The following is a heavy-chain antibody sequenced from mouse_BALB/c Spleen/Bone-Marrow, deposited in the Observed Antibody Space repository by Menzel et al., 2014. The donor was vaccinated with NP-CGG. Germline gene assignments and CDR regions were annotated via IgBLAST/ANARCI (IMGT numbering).Heavy chain of an antibody. D-gene: IGHD2-4*01. V-gene: IGHV1-69*01. J-gene: IGHJ4*01. Sequence: GAEFVMPGASVKMSCKASGYTFTDKWMHWVKQRPGQGLEWIGAIDTSDSYINYNQKFKGKASLTVDASPSTAYMHLSSLTSDDSAVYYCARGGHDFSLDYWGQGTSVIVSS. CDR1: GYTFTDKW. CDR2: IDTSDSYI. CDR3: ARGGHDFSLDY.